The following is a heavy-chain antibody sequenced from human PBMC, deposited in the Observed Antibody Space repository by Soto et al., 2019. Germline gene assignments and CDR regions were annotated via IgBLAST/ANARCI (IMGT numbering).Heavy chain of an antibody. CDR2: INHSGST. CDR3: ARGLIGSGPDY. Sequence: PSETLSLTCAVYGGSFSGYYWSWIRQPPGKGLEWIGEINHSGSTNYNPSLKSRVTISVDTSKNQFSLELSSLRSEDTAVYYCARGLIGSGPDYWGQGTLVTVSS. D-gene: IGHD2-15*01. J-gene: IGHJ4*02. CDR1: GGSFSGYY. V-gene: IGHV4-34*01.